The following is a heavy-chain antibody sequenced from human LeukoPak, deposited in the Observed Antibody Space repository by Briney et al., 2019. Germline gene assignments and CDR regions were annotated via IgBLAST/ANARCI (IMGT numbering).Heavy chain of an antibody. CDR1: GSTFTTYW. Sequence: GESLKISCKDSGSTFTTYWINWVRQMPGKGLEWIGIISPVGSDTRYSPSLQGQVTISADKSITTAYLQWTSLEASDTAIYYCARSTRIGGTITYDYWGQGTPVTVSS. CDR2: ISPVGSDT. D-gene: IGHD3-16*01. J-gene: IGHJ4*02. V-gene: IGHV5-51*01. CDR3: ARSTRIGGTITYDY.